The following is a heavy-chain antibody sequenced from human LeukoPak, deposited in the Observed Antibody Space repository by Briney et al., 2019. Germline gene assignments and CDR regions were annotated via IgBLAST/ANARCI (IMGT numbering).Heavy chain of an antibody. J-gene: IGHJ4*02. D-gene: IGHD3-10*01. CDR1: GFTFSTYA. V-gene: IGHV3-48*04. Sequence: GGSLRLSCAASGFTFSTYAMSWFRQAPGKGLEWVSYISTSSSTIYYADSVKGRFTISRDNAKNSLYLQMNSLRAEDTAVYYCARRVAGSGSYYLNDYWGQGTLVTVSS. CDR2: ISTSSSTI. CDR3: ARRVAGSGSYYLNDY.